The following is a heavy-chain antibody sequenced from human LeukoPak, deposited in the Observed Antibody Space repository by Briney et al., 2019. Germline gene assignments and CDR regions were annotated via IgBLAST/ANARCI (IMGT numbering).Heavy chain of an antibody. Sequence: GGSLRLSCAASGFTFSSYGMHWVRQAPGKGLEWVAVISYDGSNKYYADSVKGRFTISRDNSKNTLYLQMNSLRAEDTAVYYCAKSGGGYSSGWFYWGQGTLVTVSS. V-gene: IGHV3-30*18. J-gene: IGHJ4*02. D-gene: IGHD6-19*01. CDR2: ISYDGSNK. CDR1: GFTFSSYG. CDR3: AKSGGGYSSGWFY.